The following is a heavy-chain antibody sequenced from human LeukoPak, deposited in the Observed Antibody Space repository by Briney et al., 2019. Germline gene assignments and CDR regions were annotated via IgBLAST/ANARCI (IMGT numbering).Heavy chain of an antibody. CDR1: GGSISSTNW. D-gene: IGHD6-19*01. CDR3: AREGDRYSRGTYFDY. Sequence: SETLSLTCAVSGGSISSTNWWSWVRQPPGKGLEWIGYIYYSGSTNYNPSLKSRVTISVDTSKNQFSLKLSSVTAADTAVYYCAREGDRYSRGTYFDYWGQGTLVTVSS. V-gene: IGHV4-4*02. J-gene: IGHJ4*02. CDR2: IYYSGST.